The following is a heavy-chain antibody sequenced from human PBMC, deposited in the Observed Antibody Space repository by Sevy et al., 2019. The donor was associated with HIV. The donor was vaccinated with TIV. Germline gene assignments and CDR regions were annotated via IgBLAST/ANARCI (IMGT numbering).Heavy chain of an antibody. V-gene: IGHV3-30-3*01. J-gene: IGHJ4*02. CDR1: GFTFSSYA. Sequence: GGSLRLSCAASGFTFSSYAMHWVRQAPGKGLEWVAVISYDGSNKYYADSVKGRFTISRDNSKNTLYLQMNSLRAEDTAVYYCASSSQWLVARHFDYWGQGTLVTVS. CDR3: ASSSQWLVARHFDY. D-gene: IGHD6-19*01. CDR2: ISYDGSNK.